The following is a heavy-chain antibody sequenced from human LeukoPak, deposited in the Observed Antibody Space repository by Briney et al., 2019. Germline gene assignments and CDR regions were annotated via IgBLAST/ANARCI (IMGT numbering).Heavy chain of an antibody. V-gene: IGHV1-18*01. J-gene: IGHJ4*02. D-gene: IGHD3-22*01. Sequence: GASVKVSCKASGYTFTSYGISWVRQAPGQGLEWMGWISAYNDNTNYVQKFQGRVTMTTDISTSTAYMELRGLRSDDTAVYYCARERSYYYDSSGYSGGDYWGQGTLVTVSS. CDR2: ISAYNDNT. CDR1: GYTFTSYG. CDR3: ARERSYYYDSSGYSGGDY.